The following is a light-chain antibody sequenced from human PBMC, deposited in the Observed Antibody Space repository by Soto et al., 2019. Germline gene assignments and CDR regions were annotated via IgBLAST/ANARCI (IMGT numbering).Light chain of an antibody. J-gene: IGKJ1*01. CDR2: DAS. CDR3: QQRSIWPWT. Sequence: EIVFTRSPSTLSLSPGERATLSCWASQSVSNYFVWYQQKPGQAPRLLIYDASKRATGIPARFSGSGSGTDFTLTISSLEPEDFAVYYCQQRSIWPWTFGQGTKVDIK. V-gene: IGKV3-11*01. CDR1: QSVSNY.